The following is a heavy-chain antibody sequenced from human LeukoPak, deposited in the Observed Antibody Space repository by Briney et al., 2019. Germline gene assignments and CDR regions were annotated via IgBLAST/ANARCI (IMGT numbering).Heavy chain of an antibody. CDR2: IYYSGST. Sequence: SSETLSLTCTVSGGSISSSSYYWGWIRQPPGKGLEWIGSIYYSGSTYYNPSLKSRATISVDTSKNQSSLKLSSVTAADTAVYYCARRGYDYSWFDPWGQGTLVTVSS. D-gene: IGHD5-12*01. V-gene: IGHV4-39*01. CDR1: GGSISSSSYY. J-gene: IGHJ5*02. CDR3: ARRGYDYSWFDP.